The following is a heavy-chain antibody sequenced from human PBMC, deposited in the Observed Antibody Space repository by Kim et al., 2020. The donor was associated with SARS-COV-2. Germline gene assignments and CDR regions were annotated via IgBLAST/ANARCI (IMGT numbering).Heavy chain of an antibody. V-gene: IGHV1-46*04. CDR1: GYSFTSND. D-gene: IGHD1-26*01. CDR3: ARDGVGDTTHFDY. Sequence: ASVKVSCKASGYSFTSNDLHWMRQAPGQGPEWMGMINPSNGGTSYAQKLQDRVTMTTDTSTSTVYMELSRLKSDDTAVYYCARDGVGDTTHFDYWGQGTPVSVSS. CDR2: INPSNGGT. J-gene: IGHJ4*02.